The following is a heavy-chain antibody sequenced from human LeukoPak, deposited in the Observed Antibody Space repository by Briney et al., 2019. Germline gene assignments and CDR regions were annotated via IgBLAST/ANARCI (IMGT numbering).Heavy chain of an antibody. Sequence: SETLSLTCTVSGGSISSSNYYWGWIRQPPGKGLEWIGSIHYRGNTCYNPSLKSRVTISVDTSKNQFSLKLSSVTAADTAVYYCARSAPRYCSSTSCYGGLLEFDPWGQGTLVTVSS. D-gene: IGHD2-2*01. CDR3: ARSAPRYCSSTSCYGGLLEFDP. CDR1: GGSISSSNYY. J-gene: IGHJ5*02. V-gene: IGHV4-39*01. CDR2: IHYRGNT.